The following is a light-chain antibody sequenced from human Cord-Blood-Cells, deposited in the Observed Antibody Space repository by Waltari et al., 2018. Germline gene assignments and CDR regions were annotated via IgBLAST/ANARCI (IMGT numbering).Light chain of an antibody. CDR1: SSYVGGFNS. V-gene: IGLV2-8*01. CDR3: SSYAGSNNLV. Sequence: QSALTQPPSASGSPGQSVTLSCTATSSYVGGFNSVSWYQQHPGKAPKLMIYEVSKRPSGVPDRFSGSKSGNTASLTVSGLQAEDEADYYCSSYAGSNNLVFGGGTKLTVL. J-gene: IGLJ2*01. CDR2: EVS.